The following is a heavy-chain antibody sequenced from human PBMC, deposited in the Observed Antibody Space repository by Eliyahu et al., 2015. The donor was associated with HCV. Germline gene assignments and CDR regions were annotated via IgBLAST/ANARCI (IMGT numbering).Heavy chain of an antibody. CDR1: GFTFSNAW. J-gene: IGHJ3*02. CDR3: TTSRWAYSGSYYSLDTHAFDI. Sequence: VKPGGSLRLSCAASGFTFSNAWMSWVRQAPGKGLEWVGRIKSKTDGGTTDYAAPVKGRFTISRDDSKNTLYLQMNSLKTEDTAVYYCTTSRWAYSGSYYSLDTHAFDIWGQGTMVTVSS. D-gene: IGHD1-26*01. V-gene: IGHV3-15*01. CDR2: IKSKTDGGTT.